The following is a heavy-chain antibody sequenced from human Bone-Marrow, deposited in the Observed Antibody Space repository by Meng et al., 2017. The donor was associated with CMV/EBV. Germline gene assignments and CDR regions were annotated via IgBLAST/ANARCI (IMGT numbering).Heavy chain of an antibody. V-gene: IGHV4-59*12. CDR1: GGSISSYY. CDR2: IFNSGST. CDR3: ARSARQVSQWFDP. J-gene: IGHJ5*02. Sequence: SETLSLTCNVSGGSISSYYWNWIRQPPGKELEWIGSIFNSGSTYYRPSLKSRVTISMDTSKNQFSLKLTSVTAADTAVYFCARSARQVSQWFDPWGQGTLVTVSS. D-gene: IGHD5/OR15-5a*01.